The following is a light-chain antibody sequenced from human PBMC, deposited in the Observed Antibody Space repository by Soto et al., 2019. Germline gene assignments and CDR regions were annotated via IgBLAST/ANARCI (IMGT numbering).Light chain of an antibody. Sequence: DIQMTQSPSSLSASVGDRVTITCRASQSISSYLNWYQQKPGKAPNLLIYAVSNLQSGVPPRFSGSGSGTDFTLTISSFQLEEFATYYCQQSYSTPRTFGQGTKVEIK. V-gene: IGKV1-39*01. CDR3: QQSYSTPRT. CDR2: AVS. CDR1: QSISSY. J-gene: IGKJ1*01.